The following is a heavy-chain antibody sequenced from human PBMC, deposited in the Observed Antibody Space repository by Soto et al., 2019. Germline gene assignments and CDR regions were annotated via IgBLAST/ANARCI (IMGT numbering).Heavy chain of an antibody. CDR3: ARDRGVAPPVAVNTHYYYYMDV. Sequence: QDQLVQSGGEVKKPGASVKVSCKASGYSFTNYGITWVRQAPGQGFEWMGWISAYNGDTNYAQKLQGRVTMTTDASTRTAYLELRSLRSDDPAVYYCARDRGVAPPVAVNTHYYYYMDVWGKGTTVTVSS. CDR1: GYSFTNYG. V-gene: IGHV1-18*01. J-gene: IGHJ6*03. CDR2: ISAYNGDT. D-gene: IGHD6-19*01.